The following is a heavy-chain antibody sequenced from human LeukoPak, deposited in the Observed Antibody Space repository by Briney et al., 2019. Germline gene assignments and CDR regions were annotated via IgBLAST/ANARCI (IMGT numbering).Heavy chain of an antibody. Sequence: PGGSLRLSCAASGFTFSSYSMNWVRQAPGKGLEWVSSISSSGSYIYYADSVKGRFTISRDNAKNSLYLQMNSLRAEDTAVYYCARDAVVATDYWGQGTLVTVSS. CDR2: ISSSGSYI. D-gene: IGHD2-15*01. J-gene: IGHJ4*02. CDR1: GFTFSSYS. CDR3: ARDAVVATDY. V-gene: IGHV3-21*01.